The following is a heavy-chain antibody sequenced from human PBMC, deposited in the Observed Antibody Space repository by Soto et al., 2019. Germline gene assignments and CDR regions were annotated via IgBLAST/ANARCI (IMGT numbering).Heavy chain of an antibody. CDR1: GFTFSSYS. J-gene: IGHJ4*02. CDR2: ISSSSSYI. CDR3: ARDLGGRVPAAIISVS. D-gene: IGHD2-2*01. Sequence: GGSLRLSCAASGFTFSSYSMNWVRQAPGKGLEWVSSISSSSSYIYYADSVKGRFTISRDNAKNSLYLQMNSLRAEDTAVYYCARDLGGRVPAAIISVSWGQGTLVTVSS. V-gene: IGHV3-21*01.